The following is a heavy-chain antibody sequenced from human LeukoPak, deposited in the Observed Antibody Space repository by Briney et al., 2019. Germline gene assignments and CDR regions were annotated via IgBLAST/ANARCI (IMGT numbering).Heavy chain of an antibody. J-gene: IGHJ3*02. Sequence: GGSLRLSCSASGFSFSNYYMHWVRQAPGKGLEYVSMISSNGDTTYYADSVKGRLTISRGNSKDTLYLQMSSLTAEDTAVYYCVKDRSLRPSRLNDAFDIWGQGTMVTVSS. CDR3: VKDRSLRPSRLNDAFDI. CDR1: GFSFSNYY. CDR2: ISSNGDTT. V-gene: IGHV3-64D*06. D-gene: IGHD3-16*01.